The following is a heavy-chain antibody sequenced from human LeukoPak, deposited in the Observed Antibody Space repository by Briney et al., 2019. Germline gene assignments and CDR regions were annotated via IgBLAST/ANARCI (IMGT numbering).Heavy chain of an antibody. V-gene: IGHV3-48*02. CDR2: ISSSSSTI. Sequence: GGSLRLFCAASGFTVRTHSMSWVRQAPGKGLEWVSYISSSSSTIYYADSVKGRFTISRDNAKNSLYLQMSSLRDEDTAVYYCARAYCGGDCYFDGWFDPWGQGTLVTVSS. J-gene: IGHJ5*01. CDR1: GFTVRTHS. D-gene: IGHD2-21*02. CDR3: ARAYCGGDCYFDGWFDP.